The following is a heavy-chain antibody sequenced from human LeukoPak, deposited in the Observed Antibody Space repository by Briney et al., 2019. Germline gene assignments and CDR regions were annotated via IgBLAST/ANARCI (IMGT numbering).Heavy chain of an antibody. D-gene: IGHD2-2*02. Sequence: SETLSLTCAVYGGSSSGYYWSWIRQPPGKGLEWIGEINHSGSTNYNPSLKSRVTISVDTSKNQFSLKLSSVTAADTAVYYCARGRGYCSSTSCYTNRRNWFDPWGQGTLVTVSS. V-gene: IGHV4-34*01. CDR2: INHSGST. J-gene: IGHJ5*02. CDR1: GGSSSGYY. CDR3: ARGRGYCSSTSCYTNRRNWFDP.